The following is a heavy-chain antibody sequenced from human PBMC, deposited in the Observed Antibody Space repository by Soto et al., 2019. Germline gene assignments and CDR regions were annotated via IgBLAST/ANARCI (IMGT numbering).Heavy chain of an antibody. J-gene: IGHJ4*02. D-gene: IGHD1-1*01. CDR2: MNPNTGNS. CDR3: ARRAETNGWNGFGADKYYFDF. Sequence: QVQLVQSGAEVRKPGASVKVSCEASGYTFTSYDIYWVRQATGQGLEWMGWMNPNTGNSGYAKKFQGRVNMTNDTSISTAHMELSSLRSEDTAVYYCARRAETNGWNGFGADKYYFDFWGQNTLVTVSS. V-gene: IGHV1-8*01. CDR1: GYTFTSYD.